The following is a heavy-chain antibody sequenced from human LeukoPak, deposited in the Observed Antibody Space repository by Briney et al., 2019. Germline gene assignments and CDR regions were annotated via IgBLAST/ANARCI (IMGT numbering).Heavy chain of an antibody. CDR1: GGSISSSSYY. D-gene: IGHD1-26*01. V-gene: IGHV4-39*07. CDR3: ARGGAYSGLYYYYYMDV. CDR2: IYYSGST. Sequence: SETLSLTCTVSGGSISSSSYYWGWIRQPPGKGLEWIGSIYYSGSTYYNPSLKSRVTISVDTSKNQFSLKLSSVTAADTAVYYCARGGAYSGLYYYYYMDVWGKGTTVTVSS. J-gene: IGHJ6*03.